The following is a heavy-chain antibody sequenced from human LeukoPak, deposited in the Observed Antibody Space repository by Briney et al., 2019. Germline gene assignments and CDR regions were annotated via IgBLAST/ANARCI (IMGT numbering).Heavy chain of an antibody. CDR1: GFTFSSYA. J-gene: IGHJ4*02. D-gene: IGHD4-17*01. CDR2: ISGSGGST. V-gene: IGHV3-23*01. CDR3: ARAEMTTVTGFDY. Sequence: GGSLRLSCAASGFTFSSYAMSWVRQAPGKGLEWVSAISGSGGSTYYADSVKGRFTISRDNAKNSLYLQMNSLRAEDTAVYYCARAEMTTVTGFDYWGQGTLVTVSS.